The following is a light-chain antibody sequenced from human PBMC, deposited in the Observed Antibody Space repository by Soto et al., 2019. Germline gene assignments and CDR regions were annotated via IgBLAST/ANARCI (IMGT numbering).Light chain of an antibody. V-gene: IGKV3-20*01. CDR2: GAS. J-gene: IGKJ1*01. CDR1: QSVSSSY. CDR3: QQSYSSPPT. Sequence: EIVLTQSPGTLSLSPGESATLSCRASQSVSSSYLAWYQQKPGQAPRLLIYGASSRATGIPDRFSGSGSGTDFTLTISRLEPEDFATYYCQQSYSSPPTFGQGTKV.